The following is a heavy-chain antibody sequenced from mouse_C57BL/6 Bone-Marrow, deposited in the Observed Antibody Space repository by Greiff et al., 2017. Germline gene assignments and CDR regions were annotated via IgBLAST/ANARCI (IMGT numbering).Heavy chain of an antibody. D-gene: IGHD2-2*01. CDR2: IYPGSGSN. V-gene: IGHV1-55*01. CDR3: AGVYYGYFYFDY. Sequence: VQLQQPGAELVKPGASVKMSCKASGYSFTSYWITWVKQRPGQGLEWMGYIYPGSGSNNYNEKFKSKATLTVDTSSITAYLQLSSLTSEDSAVYYCAGVYYGYFYFDYWGQGTTLTVSS. J-gene: IGHJ2*01. CDR1: GYSFTSYW.